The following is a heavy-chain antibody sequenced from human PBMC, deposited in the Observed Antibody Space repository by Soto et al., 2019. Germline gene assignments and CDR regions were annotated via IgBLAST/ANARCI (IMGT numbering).Heavy chain of an antibody. CDR1: GYSFISYW. CDR3: ASTPRITGTTYYYYGMDV. V-gene: IGHV5-51*01. J-gene: IGHJ6*02. Sequence: PGESLKISCRGSGYSFISYWIGWVRQMPGKGLEWMGIIYPGDSDTRYSPSFQGQVTISADKSISTAYLQWSSLKASDTAMYYCASTPRITGTTYYYYGMDVWGQGTTVTVSS. D-gene: IGHD1-7*01. CDR2: IYPGDSDT.